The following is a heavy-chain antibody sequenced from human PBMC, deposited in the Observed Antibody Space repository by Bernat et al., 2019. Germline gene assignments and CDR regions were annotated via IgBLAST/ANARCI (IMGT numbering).Heavy chain of an antibody. CDR3: AGDRPVNCFDY. CDR1: GFTFSTDC. Sequence: QVQLVESGGGVVQPGRSLRLSCAASGFTFSTDCIHWGRQAPGKGLEGVAVIWYDASNNYYAAAVKGRFAITNNNSKNMLSLEINSLGAAVTDGYYWAGDRPVNCFDYWGQGTLVTVSS. J-gene: IGHJ4*02. V-gene: IGHV3-33*01. CDR2: IWYDASNN.